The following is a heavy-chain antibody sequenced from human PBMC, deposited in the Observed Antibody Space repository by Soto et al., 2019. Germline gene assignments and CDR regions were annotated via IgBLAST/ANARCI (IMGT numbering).Heavy chain of an antibody. CDR2: ISGSGGST. V-gene: IGHV3-23*01. CDR1: GFTFSSYA. J-gene: IGHJ4*02. CDR3: AKAQTRGDSRASHPAIDY. D-gene: IGHD3-22*01. Sequence: GGSLRLSCAASGFTFSSYAMSWVRQAPGKGLEWVSAISGSGGSTYYADSVKGRFTISRDNSKNTLYLQMNSLRAEDTAVYYCAKAQTRGDSRASHPAIDYWGQGTRVTVSS.